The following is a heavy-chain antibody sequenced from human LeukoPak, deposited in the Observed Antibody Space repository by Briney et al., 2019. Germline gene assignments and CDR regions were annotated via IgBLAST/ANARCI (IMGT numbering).Heavy chain of an antibody. CDR3: ARRLTQYDCFDP. CDR1: GDSVSSNSVT. D-gene: IGHD2-2*01. J-gene: IGHJ5*02. CDR2: TYYRSTWYN. V-gene: IGHV6-1*01. Sequence: SQTLSPTCAISGDSVSSNSVTWNWIRQSPSRGLEWLGRTYYRSTWYNDYAVSVRGRITVNPDTSKNQFSLHLNSVTPEDTAVYYCARRLTQYDCFDPWGQGILVTVSS.